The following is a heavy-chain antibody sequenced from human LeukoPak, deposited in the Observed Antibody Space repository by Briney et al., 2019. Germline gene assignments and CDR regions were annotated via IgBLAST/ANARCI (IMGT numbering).Heavy chain of an antibody. V-gene: IGHV3-7*01. CDR3: ATPYYYGSGSYWPFDY. CDR1: GFTFTNYW. Sequence: GGSLRLSCAASGFTFTNYWMSWVRQAPGKGLELVANIKQNRSEKYYVDSVKGRFTISRDNAKNSLYLQMNSLRAEDTAVYYCATPYYYGSGSYWPFDYWGQGTLVTVSS. D-gene: IGHD3-10*01. J-gene: IGHJ4*02. CDR2: IKQNRSEK.